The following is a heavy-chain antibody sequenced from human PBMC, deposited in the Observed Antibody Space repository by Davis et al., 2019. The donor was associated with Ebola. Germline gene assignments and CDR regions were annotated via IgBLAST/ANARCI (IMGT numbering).Heavy chain of an antibody. J-gene: IGHJ6*02. Sequence: GGSLRLSCAASGFTFSSYAMNWFLPSPVKGLSWVAAIRGSGGSTYYAASVKGRFTISRDNSKNTLYLQMNSLRAEDTAVYYCAKVVPGIVGALYYYGMDVWGQGTTVTVSS. CDR3: AKVVPGIVGALYYYGMDV. V-gene: IGHV3-23*01. D-gene: IGHD2-15*01. CDR2: IRGSGGST. CDR1: GFTFSSYA.